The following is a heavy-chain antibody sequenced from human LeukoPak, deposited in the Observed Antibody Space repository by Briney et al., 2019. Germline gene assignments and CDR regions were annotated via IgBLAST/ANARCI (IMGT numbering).Heavy chain of an antibody. Sequence: SETLSLTCAGSGYSISSCCCWGWFRLPPGKGLEWIGSMFHSGSTHYNPSLKSRLIISLDTSKNQLSLKLHSVTAADTGVYYCKREGGIEGWLDPWGQGTLVTVSS. V-gene: IGHV4-38-2*02. D-gene: IGHD2-15*01. CDR3: KREGGIEGWLDP. CDR2: MFHSGST. J-gene: IGHJ5*02. CDR1: GYSISSCCC.